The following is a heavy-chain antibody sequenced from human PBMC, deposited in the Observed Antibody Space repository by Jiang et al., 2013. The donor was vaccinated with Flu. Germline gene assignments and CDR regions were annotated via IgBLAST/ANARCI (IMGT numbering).Heavy chain of an antibody. Sequence: GSGLVKPSETLSLTCTVSDGSISSRSHYWGWIRQPPGKELEWIGSFYYSGNSFYNPSLKSRVTISGDTSKNHFSLELSSVTAADTAIYYCVTSPTTIVLMTAIPPFDIWGQGTMVTVSS. CDR1: DGSISSRSHY. V-gene: IGHV4-39*02. D-gene: IGHD2-21*02. CDR3: VTSPTTIVLMTAIPPFDI. CDR2: FYYSGNS. J-gene: IGHJ3*02.